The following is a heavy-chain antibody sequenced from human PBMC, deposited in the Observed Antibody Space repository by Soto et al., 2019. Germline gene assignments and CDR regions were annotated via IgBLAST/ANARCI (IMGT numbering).Heavy chain of an antibody. Sequence: GGSLRLSCAASGFTFDDYAMHWVRQAPGKGLEWVSGISWNSGSIGYADSVKGRFTISRDNAKNSLYLQMNSLRAEDTALYYCAKDFGGDYTGAFDIWGQGTMVTVSS. V-gene: IGHV3-9*01. D-gene: IGHD2-21*02. CDR1: GFTFDDYA. CDR2: ISWNSGSI. J-gene: IGHJ3*02. CDR3: AKDFGGDYTGAFDI.